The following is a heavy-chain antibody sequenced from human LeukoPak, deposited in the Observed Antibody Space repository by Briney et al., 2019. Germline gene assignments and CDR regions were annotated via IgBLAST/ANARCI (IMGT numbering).Heavy chain of an antibody. Sequence: SETLSLTCAVSGYSISSGYYWGWFRQPPGKGLEWIACIYHSGSTYYDPSLKSRVTMSVDTSKNQFSLRLTSLTAADTAVYYCARQGGSSSPYYFYYMDVWGKGTTVTVSS. CDR3: ARQGGSSSPYYFYYMDV. V-gene: IGHV4-38-2*01. D-gene: IGHD6-13*01. CDR1: GYSISSGYY. J-gene: IGHJ6*03. CDR2: IYHSGST.